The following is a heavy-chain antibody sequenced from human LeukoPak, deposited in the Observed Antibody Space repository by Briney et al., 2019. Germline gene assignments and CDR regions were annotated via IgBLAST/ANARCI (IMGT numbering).Heavy chain of an antibody. D-gene: IGHD3-22*01. V-gene: IGHV3-30*04. CDR2: ISYDGSNK. J-gene: IGHJ3*02. CDR1: GYTFSSYA. CDR3: ARPYYYDSSGYKLDAFDI. Sequence: GGSLRLSCAASGYTFSSYAMHWVRQAPGKGLEWVAVISYDGSNKYYADSVKGRFTISRDNSKNTLYLQMNSLRAEDTAVYYCARPYYYDSSGYKLDAFDIWGQGTMVTVSS.